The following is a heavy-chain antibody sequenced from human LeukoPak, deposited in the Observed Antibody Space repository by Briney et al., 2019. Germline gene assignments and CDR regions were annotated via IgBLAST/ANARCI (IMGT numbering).Heavy chain of an antibody. CDR3: ARASYDSSGYYPDAFDI. V-gene: IGHV1-3*01. Sequence: ASVKVSCKASGYTFTSYAMHWVRQAPGQRLEWMGWINAGNGNTKYSQKFQGRVTITRDTSASTAYMELSGLRSEDTAVYYCARASYDSSGYYPDAFDIWGQGTMVTVSS. D-gene: IGHD3-22*01. CDR1: GYTFTSYA. J-gene: IGHJ3*02. CDR2: INAGNGNT.